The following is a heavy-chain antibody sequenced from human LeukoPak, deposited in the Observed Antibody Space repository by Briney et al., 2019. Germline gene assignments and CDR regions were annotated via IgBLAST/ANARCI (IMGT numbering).Heavy chain of an antibody. CDR3: AREGLDSGYEN. D-gene: IGHD5-12*01. Sequence: GGSLRLSCAASGFTFSSNYMSWVRQAPGKGLEWVSVIYSGGSTYYADSVKGRFTISRDNSKNTLYLQMNSLRAEDTAVYYCAREGLDSGYENWGQGTLVTVSS. CDR2: IYSGGST. CDR1: GFTFSSNY. J-gene: IGHJ4*02. V-gene: IGHV3-53*01.